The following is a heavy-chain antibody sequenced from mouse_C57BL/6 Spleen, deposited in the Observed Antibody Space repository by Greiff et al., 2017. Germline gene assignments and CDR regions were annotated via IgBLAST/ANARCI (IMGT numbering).Heavy chain of an antibody. Sequence: EVQWVESGGDLVKPGGSLKLSCAASGFTFSSYGMSWVRQTPDKRLEWVATISSGGSYTYYPDSVKGRFTISRDNAKNTLYLQMSSLKSEDTAMYYCARSGDGRYFDVWGTGTTVTVSS. J-gene: IGHJ1*03. CDR3: ARSGDGRYFDV. CDR1: GFTFSSYG. CDR2: ISSGGSYT. D-gene: IGHD3-1*01. V-gene: IGHV5-6*01.